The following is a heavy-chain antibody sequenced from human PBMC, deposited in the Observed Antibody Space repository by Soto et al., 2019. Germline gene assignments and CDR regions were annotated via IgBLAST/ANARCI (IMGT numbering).Heavy chain of an antibody. CDR1: GFTFSSYA. J-gene: IGHJ3*02. CDR3: AKEGAVATYI. D-gene: IGHD5-12*01. Sequence: EVQLLESGGGLVQPGGSLRLSCAASGFTFSSYAMSWVRQAPGKGLEWVSAISGSGGSTYYADSVKGRFTISRDNSKNKLDLKMNSLTAEDTAVYYCAKEGAVATYIWGQGTMFPVST. CDR2: ISGSGGST. V-gene: IGHV3-23*01.